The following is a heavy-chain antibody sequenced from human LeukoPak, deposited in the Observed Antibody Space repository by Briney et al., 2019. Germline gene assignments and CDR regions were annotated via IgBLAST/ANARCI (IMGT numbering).Heavy chain of an antibody. CDR1: GYTFTSYY. CDR2: INPSGGST. D-gene: IGHD3-16*02. CDR3: ARSDYVWGSYRYIDY. Sequence: GASVKVSCKASGYTFTSYYMHWVRQAPGQGLEWMGIINPSGGSTSYAQKFQGRVTMTRDMSTSTVYMELSSLRSEDTAVYYCARSDYVWGSYRYIDYWGQGTLVTVSS. V-gene: IGHV1-46*01. J-gene: IGHJ4*02.